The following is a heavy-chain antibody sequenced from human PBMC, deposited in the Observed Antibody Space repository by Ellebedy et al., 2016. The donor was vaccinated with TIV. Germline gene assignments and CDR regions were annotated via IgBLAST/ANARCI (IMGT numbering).Heavy chain of an antibody. V-gene: IGHV3-69-1*01. CDR2: ISPSGDT. Sequence: GGSLRLSXKASGLIFSYSAMNWIRQAPGKGLEWVSYISPSGDTYYADSVKGRFTISRDNAKNSLYLQMNSLRGEDTAVYYCARDPDSASKVDFWGQGTLVTVSS. CDR1: GLIFSYSA. J-gene: IGHJ4*02. CDR3: ARDPDSASKVDF. D-gene: IGHD1-14*01.